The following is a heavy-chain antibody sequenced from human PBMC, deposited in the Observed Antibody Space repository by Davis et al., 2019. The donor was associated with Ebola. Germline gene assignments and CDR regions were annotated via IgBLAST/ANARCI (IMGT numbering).Heavy chain of an antibody. V-gene: IGHV3-7*01. CDR1: GFTFSSYW. J-gene: IGHJ6*02. D-gene: IGHD3-10*01. Sequence: GGSLRLSCAASGFTFSSYWMSWVRQAPGKGLEWVANIKQDGSEKYYVDSVKGRFTISRDNAKNSLYLQMNSLRAEDTAVYYCARDRFGELLYPSTEIYYYGMDVWGQGTTVTVSS. CDR2: IKQDGSEK. CDR3: ARDRFGELLYPSTEIYYYGMDV.